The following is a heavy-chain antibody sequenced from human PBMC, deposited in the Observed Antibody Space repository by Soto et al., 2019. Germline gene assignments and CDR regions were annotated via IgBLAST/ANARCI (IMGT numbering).Heavy chain of an antibody. CDR2: ISYDGSNK. CDR3: ARDREGNRRSWYYYYDSSGYYHY. Sequence: GGSLRLSCAAFGFTFSSYAMHWVRQAPGKGLEWVAVISYDGSNKYYADSVKGRFTISRDNSKNTLYLQMNSLRAEDTAVYYCARDREGNRRSWYYYYDSSGYYHYWGQGTLVTVSS. D-gene: IGHD3-22*01. J-gene: IGHJ4*02. CDR1: GFTFSSYA. V-gene: IGHV3-30-3*01.